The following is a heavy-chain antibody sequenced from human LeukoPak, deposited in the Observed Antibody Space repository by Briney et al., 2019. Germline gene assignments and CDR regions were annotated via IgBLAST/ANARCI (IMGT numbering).Heavy chain of an antibody. CDR2: INSAGTIR. D-gene: IGHD4/OR15-4a*01. CDR3: ARGGYGAHMG. CDR1: GFTFSSFW. V-gene: IGHV3-74*01. J-gene: IGHJ4*02. Sequence: GGSLRLSCAASGFTFSSFWMHWVRQVPGKGLVWVSGINSAGTIRSYADSVEGRFSISRDNAKTTVYLQMNSLRVEDTAVYYCARGGYGAHMGWGQGTLVTVSS.